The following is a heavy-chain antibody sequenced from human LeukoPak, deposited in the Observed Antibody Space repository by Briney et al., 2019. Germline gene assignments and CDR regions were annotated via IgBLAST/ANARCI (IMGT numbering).Heavy chain of an antibody. Sequence: ASVKVSCKASGFTFTSSAVQWVRQARGQRLEWIGWIVVGSGNTNYAQKFQERVTITRDMSTSTAYMELSSLRSEDTAVYYCAADGGIVGATMVLDYWGQGTLVTVSS. D-gene: IGHD1-26*01. J-gene: IGHJ4*02. CDR3: AADGGIVGATMVLDY. CDR1: GFTFTSSA. CDR2: IVVGSGNT. V-gene: IGHV1-58*01.